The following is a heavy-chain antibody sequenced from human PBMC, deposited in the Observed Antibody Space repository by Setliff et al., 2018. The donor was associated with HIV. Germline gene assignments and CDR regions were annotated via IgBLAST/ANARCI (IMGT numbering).Heavy chain of an antibody. CDR3: ARAGMGALRSLFDY. D-gene: IGHD1-26*01. CDR2: IYYSGST. Sequence: PSETLSLTCTVSGGSISSGDYYWSWIRQPPGKGLEWIGYIYYSGSTYYNPSLKSRVTVSVDTSKNQLSLRLSSVTAADTAVYYCARAGMGALRSLFDYWGQGTLVTVSS. J-gene: IGHJ4*02. CDR1: GGSISSGDYY. V-gene: IGHV4-30-4*08.